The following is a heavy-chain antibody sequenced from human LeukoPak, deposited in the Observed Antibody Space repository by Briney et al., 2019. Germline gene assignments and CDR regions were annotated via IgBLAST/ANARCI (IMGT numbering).Heavy chain of an antibody. D-gene: IGHD5-24*01. CDR1: GFTFNIYG. Sequence: GRSLRFSCAASGFTFNIYGMNWVRQAPGKGLEWVSGIGGSGSHTYYADSVKGRFTITRDNSKNTMYLHMNSLRAEDTALYFCARDERSIQFNFWGQGTLVTVSS. V-gene: IGHV3-23*01. J-gene: IGHJ4*02. CDR2: IGGSGSHT. CDR3: ARDERSIQFNF.